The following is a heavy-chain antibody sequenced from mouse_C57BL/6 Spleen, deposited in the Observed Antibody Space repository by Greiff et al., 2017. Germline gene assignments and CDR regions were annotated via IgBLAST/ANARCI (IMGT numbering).Heavy chain of an antibody. J-gene: IGHJ2*01. V-gene: IGHV1-15*01. CDR3: TRDSNLFLYYFDY. CDR2: IDPETGGT. Sequence: QVHVKQSGAELVRPGASVTLSCKASGYTFTDYEMHWVKQTPVHGLEWIGAIDPETGGTAYNQKFKGKAILTADKSSSTAYMELRSLTSEDSAVYYCTRDSNLFLYYFDYWGQGTTLTVSS. CDR1: GYTFTDYE. D-gene: IGHD2-5*01.